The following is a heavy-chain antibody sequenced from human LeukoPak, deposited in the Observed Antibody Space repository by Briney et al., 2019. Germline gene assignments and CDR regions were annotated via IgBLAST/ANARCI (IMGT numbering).Heavy chain of an antibody. D-gene: IGHD6-19*01. CDR3: ARGDSSGGLDY. CDR2: ISYDGSNK. Sequence: GGSLRLSCAASGFTFSSYAMHWVRQAPGKGLEWVAVISYDGSNKYYADSAKGRFTISRDNSKNTLYLQMNSLRAEDTAVYYCARGDSSGGLDYWGQGTLVTVSS. CDR1: GFTFSSYA. V-gene: IGHV3-30*04. J-gene: IGHJ4*02.